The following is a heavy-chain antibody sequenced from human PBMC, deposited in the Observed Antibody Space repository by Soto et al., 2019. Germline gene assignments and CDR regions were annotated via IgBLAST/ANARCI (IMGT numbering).Heavy chain of an antibody. V-gene: IGHV4-31*03. CDR2: IYYSGST. J-gene: IGHJ6*02. CDR3: ASLTTVTTGDYYYYYGMDV. CDR1: GGSISSGGYY. Sequence: QVQLQESGPGLVKPSQTLSLTCTVSGGSISSGGYYWSWIRQHPGKGLEWIGYIYYSGSTYYNPSLKSRVTISVDTSKKQFSLKLSSVTAADTAVYYCASLTTVTTGDYYYYYGMDVWGQGTTVTVSS. D-gene: IGHD4-4*01.